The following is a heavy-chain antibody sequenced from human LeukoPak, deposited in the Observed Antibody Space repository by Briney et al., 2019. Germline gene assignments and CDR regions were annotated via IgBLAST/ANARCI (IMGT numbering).Heavy chain of an antibody. CDR1: GGPISSYY. D-gene: IGHD4-23*01. Sequence: PSETLSLTCPVSGGPISSYYWSWIRQPPGKGLEWIGYIYYIGSTNYNPSLKSRVTISVDTSKNQFSLRLSSVTAADTAVYYCARGKIYGGIDYWGQGTLVTVSS. V-gene: IGHV4-59*01. J-gene: IGHJ4*02. CDR3: ARGKIYGGIDY. CDR2: IYYIGST.